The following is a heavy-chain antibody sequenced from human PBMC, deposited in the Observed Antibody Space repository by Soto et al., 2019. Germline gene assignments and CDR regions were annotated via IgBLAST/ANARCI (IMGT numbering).Heavy chain of an antibody. J-gene: IGHJ4*02. V-gene: IGHV3-33*01. CDR1: GFTFSSYG. D-gene: IGHD2-15*01. CDR2: IWYDGSNK. Sequence: QVQLVESGGGVVQPGRSLRLSCAASGFTFSSYGMHWVRQAPGKGLEGVAVIWYDGSNKYYADSVKGRFTISRDNSKNTMYMHMNSLRAEDTAGYYCARDSVYCSGGSCYVDYWGEGNLVTVYS. CDR3: ARDSVYCSGGSCYVDY.